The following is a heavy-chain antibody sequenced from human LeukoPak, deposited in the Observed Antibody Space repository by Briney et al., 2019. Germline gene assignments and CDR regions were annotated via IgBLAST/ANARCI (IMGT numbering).Heavy chain of an antibody. CDR1: GFTFSSYA. CDR3: ARGLGGYTSSQAY. CDR2: ISGSGDNT. V-gene: IGHV3-23*01. J-gene: IGHJ4*02. D-gene: IGHD6-13*01. Sequence: GGSLRLSCAASGFTFSSYAMNWVRQAPGKGLEWISSISGSGDNTYYADSVKGRFTISGDNAKNTLYLQMNSLRAEDTAVYYCARGLGGYTSSQAYWGQGTLVTVSS.